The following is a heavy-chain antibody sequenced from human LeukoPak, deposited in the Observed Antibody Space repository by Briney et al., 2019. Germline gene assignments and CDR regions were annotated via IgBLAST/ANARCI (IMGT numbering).Heavy chain of an antibody. Sequence: SETLSLTCAVSGGSISSGGYSWSWIRQPPGKAMEFIAYIYYTGNTYFNPSLKSRVTISVDTSKNQFSLKLSSVTAADTAVYYCARLDYYDSSGYPLWGQGTLVTVSS. D-gene: IGHD3-22*01. CDR2: IYYTGNT. CDR1: GGSISSGGYS. V-gene: IGHV4-30-4*07. CDR3: ARLDYYDSSGYPL. J-gene: IGHJ4*02.